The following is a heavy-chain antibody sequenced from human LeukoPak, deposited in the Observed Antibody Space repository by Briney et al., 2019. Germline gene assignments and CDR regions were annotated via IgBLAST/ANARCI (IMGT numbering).Heavy chain of an antibody. CDR2: IGASGEST. D-gene: IGHD5-24*01. Sequence: GGSLRLSCAASGFTFSVAAMTWDRQAPGKGLEWVSLIGASGESTYYADSVKGRFTISRDNSKNTLSLQMNSLRVEDTAMYFSAKDIQLSTWGLGTMVTVSS. V-gene: IGHV3-23*01. J-gene: IGHJ3*01. CDR1: GFTFSVAA. CDR3: AKDIQLST.